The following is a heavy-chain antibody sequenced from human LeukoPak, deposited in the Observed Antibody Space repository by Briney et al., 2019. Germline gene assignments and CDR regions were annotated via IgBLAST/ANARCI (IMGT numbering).Heavy chain of an antibody. CDR3: ARVEGHYDFWSGPVGY. D-gene: IGHD3-3*01. Sequence: ASVKVSCKASGYTFTGYYMHWVRQAPGQGLEWMGWINPNSGGTNYAQKFQGRVTMTRDTSISTAYMELSRLRSDDTAVYYCARVEGHYDFWSGPVGYWGQGTLVTVSS. CDR1: GYTFTGYY. J-gene: IGHJ4*02. V-gene: IGHV1-2*02. CDR2: INPNSGGT.